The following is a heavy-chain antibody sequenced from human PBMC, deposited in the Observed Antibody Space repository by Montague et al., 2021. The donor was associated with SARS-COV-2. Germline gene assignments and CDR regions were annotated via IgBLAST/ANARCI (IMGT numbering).Heavy chain of an antibody. Sequence: SLRLSCAASGFTFSSYWMSWVRQAPGKGLEWVANIKQDGSEKYYVDSVKGRFTISRDNAQTSLYLQMNSLRVEDTAVYYCAAGQSSSWLWGRGTLVTVSS. CDR1: GFTFSSYW. D-gene: IGHD6-13*01. J-gene: IGHJ4*02. V-gene: IGHV3-7*01. CDR3: AAGQSSSWL. CDR2: IKQDGSEK.